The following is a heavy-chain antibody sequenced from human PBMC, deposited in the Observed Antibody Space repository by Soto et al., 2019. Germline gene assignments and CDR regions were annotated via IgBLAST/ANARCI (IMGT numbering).Heavy chain of an antibody. V-gene: IGHV1-18*01. CDR3: XXXXXPIDY. CDR2: ISAYNGNT. Sequence: QVQLVQSGAEVKKPGASVKVSCKXSGYTFTNFGLSWVRQAPGQGLEWMGWISAYNGNTNYAQNFQGRVTMTTDTSTSTAYMELRSLXSXXXXXXXXXXXXXPIDYWGQGTLVTVSS. CDR1: GYTFTNFG. J-gene: IGHJ4*02.